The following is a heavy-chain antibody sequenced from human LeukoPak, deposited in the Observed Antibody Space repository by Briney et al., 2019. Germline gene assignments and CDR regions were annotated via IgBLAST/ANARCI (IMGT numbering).Heavy chain of an antibody. CDR3: ARGSYPGWYNGEFDY. J-gene: IGHJ4*02. CDR1: GGSISSGGYS. V-gene: IGHV4-30-4*07. CDR2: IYYSGST. D-gene: IGHD6-19*01. Sequence: PSETLSLTCAVSGGSISSGGYSWSWIRQPPGKGLEWIGYIYYSGSTYYNPSLKSRVTISVDTSKNQFSLKLSSVTAADTAVYYCARGSYPGWYNGEFDYWGQGTLVPVSS.